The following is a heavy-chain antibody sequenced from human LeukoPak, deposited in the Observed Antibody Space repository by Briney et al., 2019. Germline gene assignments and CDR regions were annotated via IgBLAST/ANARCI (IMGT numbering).Heavy chain of an antibody. V-gene: IGHV1-2*02. CDR3: ARGFYVWGSYRSPPFDY. D-gene: IGHD3-16*02. CDR2: INPNSGGT. CDR1: GYTFTGYY. J-gene: IGHJ4*02. Sequence: ASVKVSCKASGYTFTGYYMHWVRQATGQGLEWMGWINPNSGGTNYAQKFQGRVTMTRDTSISTAYMELSRLRSDDTAVYYCARGFYVWGSYRSPPFDYWGQGTLVTFSS.